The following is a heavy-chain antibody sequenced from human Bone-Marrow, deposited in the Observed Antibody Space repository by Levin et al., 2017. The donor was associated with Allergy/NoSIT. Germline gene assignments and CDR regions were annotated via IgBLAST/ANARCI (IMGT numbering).Heavy chain of an antibody. CDR3: ARAGATGDALDL. J-gene: IGHJ3*01. CDR1: GYTFSDYG. Sequence: GESLKISCKTSGYTFSDYGFTWVRQAPGQGLEWMGWISAYTGNIKFAQNFQGRLTLTIDTSTTTAYMDLRSLRSDDTAVYYCARAGATGDALDLWGQGTMVTVSS. CDR2: ISAYTGNI. V-gene: IGHV1-18*04. D-gene: IGHD7-27*01.